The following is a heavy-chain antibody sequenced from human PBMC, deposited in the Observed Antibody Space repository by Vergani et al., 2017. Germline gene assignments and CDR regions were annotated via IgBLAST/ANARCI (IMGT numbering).Heavy chain of an antibody. Sequence: EVQLLESGGGLVQPGGSLRLSCVASGFTFSTYAMSWVRQAPGKGLEWVSGISGSGGSTDYTYSVKGRFTISRDISKNRLYLQMNSLRAEDTAVYYCAKDHSGYDYWYFDYWGQGTLVTVSS. V-gene: IGHV3-23*01. J-gene: IGHJ4*02. CDR1: GFTFSTYA. CDR2: ISGSGGST. CDR3: AKDHSGYDYWYFDY. D-gene: IGHD5-12*01.